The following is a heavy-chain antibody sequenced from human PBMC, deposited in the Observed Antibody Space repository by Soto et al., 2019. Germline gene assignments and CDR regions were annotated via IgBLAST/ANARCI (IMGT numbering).Heavy chain of an antibody. J-gene: IGHJ5*02. CDR1: GSANSSIY. D-gene: IGHD3-3*01. Sequence: PSETLWSPDRFSGSANSSIYWRRISQPPGKGLEWIGYIYYSGSTNYSPPLKRRVTISVDTSKNQFSLKLSSVTAADTAVYYCARERRGYGFWSGSYNWSVPWGQGTLVTVS. CDR3: ARERRGYGFWSGSYNWSVP. V-gene: IGHV4-59*01. CDR2: IYYSGST.